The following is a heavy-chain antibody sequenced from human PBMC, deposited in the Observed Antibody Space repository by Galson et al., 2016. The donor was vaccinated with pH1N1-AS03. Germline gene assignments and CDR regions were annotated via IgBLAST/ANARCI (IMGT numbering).Heavy chain of an antibody. J-gene: IGHJ6*02. Sequence: SLRLSCAASGFTFSSYSIHWVRQAPGKGLEYVSAISSDGDTYYTDSVKGRFTISRDKSKNTVYLQMGSLRPEDVAVYYCAREAEHYYYALDVWSQGTTVTVSS. CDR2: ISSDGDT. CDR3: AREAEHYYYALDV. CDR1: GFTFSSYS. V-gene: IGHV3-64*02.